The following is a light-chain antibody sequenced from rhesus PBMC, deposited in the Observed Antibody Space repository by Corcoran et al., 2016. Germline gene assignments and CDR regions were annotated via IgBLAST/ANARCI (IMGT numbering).Light chain of an antibody. CDR1: QGISSW. Sequence: DIQMTQSPSSLSASVGDRVTITCPASQGISSWLAWYPQKPGKAPKLLIYAASSLQSGVPSRFSGSGSGTDFTLNISSLQPEDFATYYCQQHNSYPLTFGGGTKVEIK. J-gene: IGKJ4*01. CDR2: AAS. V-gene: IGKV1-33*02. CDR3: QQHNSYPLT.